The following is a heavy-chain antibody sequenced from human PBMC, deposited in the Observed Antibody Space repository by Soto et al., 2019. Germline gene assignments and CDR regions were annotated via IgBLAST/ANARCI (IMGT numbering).Heavy chain of an antibody. CDR3: ATRGNWNRWFDP. Sequence: ASVKVSCKVSGYTLTELSMHWVRQAPGKGLEWMGGFDPEDGETIYAQKFQGRVTMTEDTSTDTAYMELSSLRSEDTAVYYCATRGNWNRWFDPWGQGTLVTVSS. V-gene: IGHV1-24*01. J-gene: IGHJ5*02. D-gene: IGHD1-20*01. CDR1: GYTLTELS. CDR2: FDPEDGET.